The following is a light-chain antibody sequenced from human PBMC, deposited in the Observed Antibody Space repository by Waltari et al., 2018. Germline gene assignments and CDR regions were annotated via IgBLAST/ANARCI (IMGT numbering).Light chain of an antibody. CDR2: EVT. CDR3: NSYAGSNTFL. V-gene: IGLV2-11*01. J-gene: IGLJ7*01. CDR1: SSDIGGYNY. Sequence: QAALTQPRSVSGSPGQSVTISCTGTSSDIGGYNYVSWYQQHPGTAPKLIIYEVTKRPSGVSDRFSGSKSGNTASLTISGLQAEDEADYYCNSYAGSNTFLVGGGTRLTVL.